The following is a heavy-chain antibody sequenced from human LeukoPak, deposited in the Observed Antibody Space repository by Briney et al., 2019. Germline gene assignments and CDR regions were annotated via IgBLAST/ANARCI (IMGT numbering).Heavy chain of an antibody. D-gene: IGHD2-2*01. Sequence: PGGSLRLSCAASGFTFSSYAMHWVRQAPGKGLEWVAVISYDGSNKYYADSVKGRFTISRDNSKNTLYLQMNSLRAEDTAVYYCARDLNRYCSSTSCWGPCPWGQGTLVTVSS. J-gene: IGHJ5*02. CDR3: ARDLNRYCSSTSCWGPCP. V-gene: IGHV3-30-3*01. CDR1: GFTFSSYA. CDR2: ISYDGSNK.